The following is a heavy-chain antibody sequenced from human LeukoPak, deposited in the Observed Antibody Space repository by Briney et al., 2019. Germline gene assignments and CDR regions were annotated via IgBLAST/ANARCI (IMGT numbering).Heavy chain of an antibody. J-gene: IGHJ5*02. D-gene: IGHD5-12*01. CDR3: ARDLNGGYNP. V-gene: IGHV3-21*01. CDR1: GFTFSSYS. CDR2: ISSSSSYI. Sequence: GGSLRLSCAASGFTFSSYSMNWVRQAPGKGLEWVSSISSSSSYIYYADSVEGRFTISRDNAKNSLYLQMNSLRAEDTAVYYCARDLNGGYNPWGQGTLVTVSS.